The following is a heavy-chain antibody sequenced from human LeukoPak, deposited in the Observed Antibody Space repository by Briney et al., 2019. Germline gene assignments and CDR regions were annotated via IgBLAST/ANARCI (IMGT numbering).Heavy chain of an antibody. CDR2: IYHSGST. J-gene: IGHJ4*02. D-gene: IGHD6-13*01. CDR1: GYSISSGYY. Sequence: SETLSLTCTVSGYSISSGYYWGWIRQPPGKGLEWIGSIYHSGSTNYNPSLKSRVTISVDTSQNQFSLKLSSVTAADTALYYCAKGLYNGGAYSIAAAGPVDYWGQGTLVTVSS. CDR3: AKGLYNGGAYSIAAAGPVDY. V-gene: IGHV4-38-2*02.